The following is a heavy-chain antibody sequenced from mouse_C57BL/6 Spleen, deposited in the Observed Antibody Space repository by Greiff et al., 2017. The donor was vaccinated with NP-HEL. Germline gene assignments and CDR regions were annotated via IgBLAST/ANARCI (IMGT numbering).Heavy chain of an antibody. V-gene: IGHV1-50*01. CDR3: ARSIYDYAGAMDY. CDR2: IDPSDSYT. CDR1: GYTFTSYW. D-gene: IGHD2-4*01. J-gene: IGHJ4*01. Sequence: VQLQQSGAELVKPGASVKLSCKASGYTFTSYWMQWVKQRPGQGLEWIGEIDPSDSYTNYNQKFEGKATLTVDTSSSTAYMQLSSLTSEDSAVYYCARSIYDYAGAMDYWGQGTSVTVSS.